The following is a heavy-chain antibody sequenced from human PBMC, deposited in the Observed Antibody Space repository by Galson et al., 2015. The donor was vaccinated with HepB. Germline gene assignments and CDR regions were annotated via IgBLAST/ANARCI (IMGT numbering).Heavy chain of an antibody. CDR2: VSYDGGNK. CDR1: GFIFSSYA. J-gene: IGHJ4*02. CDR3: LLLTGYPQLDY. V-gene: IGHV3-30-3*01. D-gene: IGHD3-9*01. Sequence: SLRLSCAASGFIFSSYALHWVRQAPGKGLEWVAVVSYDGGNKYYADSVTGRFTVSRDNSRNTLYLQMNSLTIEDTAVYYCLLLTGYPQLDYWGQGTLVTVSS.